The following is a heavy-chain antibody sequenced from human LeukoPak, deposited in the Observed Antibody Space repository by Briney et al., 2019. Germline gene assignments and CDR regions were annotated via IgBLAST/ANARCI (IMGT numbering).Heavy chain of an antibody. CDR2: IIPIFGTA. V-gene: IGHV1-69*05. Sequence: SVKVSCKASGGTFSSYAISWVRQAPGQGLEWMGRIIPIFGTANYAQKFQGRVTITTDESTSTAYMELSSLRSEHTAVYYCARSSHKYSTFDYWGQGTLVTVSS. D-gene: IGHD5-18*01. J-gene: IGHJ4*02. CDR3: ARSSHKYSTFDY. CDR1: GGTFSSYA.